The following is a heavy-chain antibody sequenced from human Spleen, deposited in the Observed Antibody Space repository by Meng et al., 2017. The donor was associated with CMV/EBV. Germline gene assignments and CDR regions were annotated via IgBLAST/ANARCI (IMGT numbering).Heavy chain of an antibody. Sequence: GESLKISCAASGFSFSSYGMSWVRQAPGEGLEWVSAISGSGDVTYYRDSVKGRFTISRDNSKNTLYLQMNSLRVEDTAVYYCAKNLKYYYDSSGHDPSAWWGQGTLVTVS. CDR3: AKNLKYYYDSSGHDPSAW. CDR1: GFSFSSYG. D-gene: IGHD3-22*01. CDR2: ISGSGDVT. V-gene: IGHV3-23*01. J-gene: IGHJ4*02.